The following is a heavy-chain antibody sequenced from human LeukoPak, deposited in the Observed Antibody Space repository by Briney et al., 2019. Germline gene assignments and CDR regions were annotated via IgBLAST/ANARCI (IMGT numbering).Heavy chain of an antibody. CDR3: ALIPYCTTATCYYFDY. CDR2: ISTYNGDT. J-gene: IGHJ4*02. D-gene: IGHD2-2*01. CDR1: GYTFTTYG. V-gene: IGHV1-18*01. Sequence: ASVKVSCKASGYTFTTYGISWVRQAPGQGLEWMGWISTYNGDTHYAQKLQGRVTMTADTSTSTTYMELRSLRSDDTAVYYCALIPYCTTATCYYFDYWGRGTLVTVSS.